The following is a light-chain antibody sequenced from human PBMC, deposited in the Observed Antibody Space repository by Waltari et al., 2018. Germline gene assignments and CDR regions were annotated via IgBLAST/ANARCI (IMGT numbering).Light chain of an antibody. J-gene: IGKJ1*01. Sequence: EIVLTQSPGTLSLSPGERATLSCRASQSVGRSLAWYQQKPGQAPRLLIYGASSRATGIPDRFSGSGSGTDFSLTISRLEPEDFAVYYCQHYVRLPATFGQGTKLEIK. V-gene: IGKV3-20*01. CDR2: GAS. CDR3: QHYVRLPAT. CDR1: QSVGRS.